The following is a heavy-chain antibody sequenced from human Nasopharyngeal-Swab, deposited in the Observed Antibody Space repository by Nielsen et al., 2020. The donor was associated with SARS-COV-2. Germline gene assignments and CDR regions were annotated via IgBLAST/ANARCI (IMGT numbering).Heavy chain of an antibody. CDR1: GFTFSSYA. J-gene: IGHJ3*02. Sequence: GGSLRLSCAASGFTFSSYAMSWVRQAPGKGLEWVSAISGSGGSTYYADSVKGRFTISRDNSKNTLYLRMNSLRAEDTAVYYCAKDTALYLAFDIWGQGTMVTVSS. CDR2: ISGSGGST. D-gene: IGHD3-9*01. V-gene: IGHV3-23*01. CDR3: AKDTALYLAFDI.